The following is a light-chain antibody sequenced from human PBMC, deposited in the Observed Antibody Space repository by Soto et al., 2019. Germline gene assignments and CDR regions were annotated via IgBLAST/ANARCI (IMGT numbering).Light chain of an antibody. CDR1: QSISNR. CDR2: KAS. J-gene: IGKJ1*01. V-gene: IGKV1-5*03. Sequence: DIQMTQSPSTLSASVGDRVTITCRASQSISNRLAWYQQTPGKAPKLLIFKASTSHSGVPSSFSGSGSGTEFTLTISSLQPGDFATYYCQQYYNYPLTFGQGTKVEV. CDR3: QQYYNYPLT.